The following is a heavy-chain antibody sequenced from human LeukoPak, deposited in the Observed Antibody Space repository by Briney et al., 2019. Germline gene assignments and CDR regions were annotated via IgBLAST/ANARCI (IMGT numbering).Heavy chain of an antibody. Sequence: ASVKVSCKTSGYTFSTYDINWLRQAAGQGREWMGWMNPNSANTGFAQKFQGRAAITRDTSTATAYLELSRLTSEDTAVYYCARAIRYQLLSDYWGQGTLVTVSS. CDR1: GYTFSTYD. CDR2: MNPNSANT. CDR3: ARAIRYQLLSDY. V-gene: IGHV1-8*03. D-gene: IGHD2-2*01. J-gene: IGHJ4*02.